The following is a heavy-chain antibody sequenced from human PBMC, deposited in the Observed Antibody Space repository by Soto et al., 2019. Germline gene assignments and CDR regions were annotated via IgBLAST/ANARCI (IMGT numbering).Heavy chain of an antibody. Sequence: PGGSLRLSCAASGFTVSSNYMSWVRQAPGKGLEWVSVIYSGGSTYYADSVKGRFTISRDNSKNTLYLQMNSLRAEDTAVYYCARDHSSSKYNWFDPWGQGTLVTVSS. CDR3: ARDHSSSKYNWFDP. J-gene: IGHJ5*02. CDR1: GFTVSSNY. CDR2: IYSGGST. V-gene: IGHV3-66*01. D-gene: IGHD6-6*01.